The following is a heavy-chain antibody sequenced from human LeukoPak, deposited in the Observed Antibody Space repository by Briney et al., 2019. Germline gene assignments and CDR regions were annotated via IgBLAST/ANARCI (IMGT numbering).Heavy chain of an antibody. V-gene: IGHV4-30-4*01. CDR2: IYYSGST. CDR1: GGSISSGDYY. D-gene: IGHD5-18*01. J-gene: IGHJ6*04. CDR3: ARSEGYSYYYGMDV. Sequence: PSETLSLTCTVSGGSISSGDYYWTWIRQPPGKGLEWIGYIYYSGSTYFNPSLKSRVTISVDTSKNQFSLKLSSVTAADTAVYYCARSEGYSYYYGMDVWGKGTTVTLSS.